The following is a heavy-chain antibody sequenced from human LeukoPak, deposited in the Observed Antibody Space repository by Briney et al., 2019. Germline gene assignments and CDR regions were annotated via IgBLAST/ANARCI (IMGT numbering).Heavy chain of an antibody. CDR1: GFTFDDYA. CDR3: AKDWAPRVRGVNGYGMDV. J-gene: IGHJ6*02. Sequence: GGSLRLSCAASGFTFDDYAMHWVRQAPGKGLEWVSGISGSGGSTYYADSVRGRFTISRDNSKNTLYLQMNSLRAEDTAVYYCAKDWAPRVRGVNGYGMDVWGQGTTVTVSS. V-gene: IGHV3-23*01. D-gene: IGHD3-10*01. CDR2: ISGSGGST.